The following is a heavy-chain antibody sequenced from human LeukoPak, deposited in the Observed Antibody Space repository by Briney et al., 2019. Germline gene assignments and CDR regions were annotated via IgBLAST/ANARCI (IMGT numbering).Heavy chain of an antibody. D-gene: IGHD6-19*01. CDR1: GDSVSSNSAA. J-gene: IGHJ3*01. V-gene: IGHV6-1*01. CDR2: TYYRSKWYN. Sequence: PSQTLSLTCVISGDSVSSNSAAWNWIRQSPSRGLEWLGRTYYRSKWYNDYAAFVKGRIIIKADTSKNQFSLQLSSVTPEDSALYYCARDHDSGWFIDAFDVWGQGIMVTVSS. CDR3: ARDHDSGWFIDAFDV.